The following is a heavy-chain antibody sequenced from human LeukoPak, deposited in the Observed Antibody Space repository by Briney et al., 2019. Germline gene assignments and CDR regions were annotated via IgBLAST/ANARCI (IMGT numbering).Heavy chain of an antibody. J-gene: IGHJ2*01. Sequence: PSQTLSLTCTVSGGSISSGGYYWGWIRQRPGKGLEWIAYIYYSGSTYYNPSLKSRVTISVDTSKNQFSLKLSSVTAADTAVYYCARVFGGNSGFSRPDWYFELWGRGTLVTVSS. D-gene: IGHD4-23*01. CDR1: GGSISSGGYY. CDR3: ARVFGGNSGFSRPDWYFEL. V-gene: IGHV4-31*03. CDR2: IYYSGST.